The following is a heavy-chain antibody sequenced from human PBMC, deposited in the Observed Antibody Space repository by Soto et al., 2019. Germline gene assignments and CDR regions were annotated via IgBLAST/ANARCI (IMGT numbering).Heavy chain of an antibody. CDR3: AREMNWFDP. CDR1: GGSISSYY. CDR2: IYYSGST. V-gene: IGHV4-59*01. Sequence: SETLSLTCTVSGGSISSYYWSWIRQPPGKGLEWIGYIYYSGSTNYNPSLKSRVTISVDTPKNQFSLKLSSVTAADTAVYYCAREMNWFDPWGQGTLVTVSS. J-gene: IGHJ5*02.